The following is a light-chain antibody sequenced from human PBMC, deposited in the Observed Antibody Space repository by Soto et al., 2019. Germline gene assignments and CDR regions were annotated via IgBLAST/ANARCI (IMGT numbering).Light chain of an antibody. J-gene: IGKJ2*01. V-gene: IGKV2-28*01. Sequence: DIVMTQSPLSLPVTPGEPASISCRPSQSLLYSNGYSYLDWYLQKPGQSPQLLIYLGSNRASGVPDRSSCSGSGTDFTQKISRFEAEDVGVYYGMQALQTPYTFGQGTKLEIK. CDR2: LGS. CDR3: MQALQTPYT. CDR1: QSLLYSNGYSY.